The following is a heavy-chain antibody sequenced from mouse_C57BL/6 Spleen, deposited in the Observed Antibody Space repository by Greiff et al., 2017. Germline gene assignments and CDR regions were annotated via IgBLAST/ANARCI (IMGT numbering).Heavy chain of an antibody. CDR2: ISGGGGNT. D-gene: IGHD1-1*01. J-gene: IGHJ1*03. CDR3: ARPPYGSSHWYFDV. V-gene: IGHV5-9*01. CDR1: GFTFSSYT. Sequence: DVQLVESGGGLVKPGGSLKLSCAASGFTFSSYTMSWVRQTPEKRLEWVATISGGGGNTYYPDSVKGRFTISRDNAKNTLYLQMSSLRSEDTALYYCARPPYGSSHWYFDVWGTGTTVTVSS.